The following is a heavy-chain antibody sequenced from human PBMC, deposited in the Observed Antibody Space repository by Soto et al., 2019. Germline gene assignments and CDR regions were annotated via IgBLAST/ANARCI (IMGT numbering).Heavy chain of an antibody. V-gene: IGHV4-31*03. Sequence: SETLCLTCTVSGGSISSGGYYWSWIRQHPGKGLEWIGYIYYSGSTYYNPSLKSRVTISVDTSKNQFSLKLSSVTAADMAVYYCARDMRYYYDSSGYYGHAFDIWGQGTMVTVS. CDR1: GGSISSGGYY. D-gene: IGHD3-22*01. CDR2: IYYSGST. J-gene: IGHJ3*02. CDR3: ARDMRYYYDSSGYYGHAFDI.